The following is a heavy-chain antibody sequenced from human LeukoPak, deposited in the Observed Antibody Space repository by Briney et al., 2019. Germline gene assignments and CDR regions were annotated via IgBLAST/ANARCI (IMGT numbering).Heavy chain of an antibody. CDR3: TRGLHDYGDYGIDY. CDR2: IRSKAYGGTT. CDR1: GFTFGDYA. Sequence: GSPLRLSCTASGFTFGDYAMSWVRQAPGKGLEWVGFIRSKAYGGTTEYAASVKGRFTISRDDSKSIAYLQMNSLKTEDTAVYYCTRGLHDYGDYGIDYWGQGTLVTVSS. V-gene: IGHV3-49*04. J-gene: IGHJ4*02. D-gene: IGHD4-17*01.